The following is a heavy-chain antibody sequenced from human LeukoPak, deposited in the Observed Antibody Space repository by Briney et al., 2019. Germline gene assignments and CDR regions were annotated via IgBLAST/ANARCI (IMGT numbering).Heavy chain of an antibody. V-gene: IGHV3-7*01. CDR3: AKDGGAYSSSWSYFDY. D-gene: IGHD6-13*01. Sequence: GGSLRLSCAASGFTFSTYWMSWVRQAPGKGLEWVANIKQDGSEKYYVDSVKGRFTISRDNAKNSLYLQMNSLRAEDAAVYYCAKDGGAYSSSWSYFDYWGQGTLVTVSS. J-gene: IGHJ4*02. CDR2: IKQDGSEK. CDR1: GFTFSTYW.